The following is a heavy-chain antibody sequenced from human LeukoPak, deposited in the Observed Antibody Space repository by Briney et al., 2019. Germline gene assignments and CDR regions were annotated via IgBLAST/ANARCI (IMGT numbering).Heavy chain of an antibody. CDR1: GFTFSNAW. CDR3: ARDYYDSSGYYSTPS. CDR2: ISYDGSNK. Sequence: GGSLRLSCAASGFTFSNAWMSWVGQAPGKGLEWVAVISYDGSNKYYADSVKGRFTISRDNSKNTLYLQMNSLRAEDTAVYYCARDYYDSSGYYSTPSWGQGTLVTVSS. D-gene: IGHD3-22*01. V-gene: IGHV3-30-3*01. J-gene: IGHJ5*02.